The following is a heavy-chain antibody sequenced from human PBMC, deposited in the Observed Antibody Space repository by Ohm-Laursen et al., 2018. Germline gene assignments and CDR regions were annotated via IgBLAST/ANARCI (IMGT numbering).Heavy chain of an antibody. Sequence: TLSLTCTVSGGSISSYYWSWIRQPLGKGLEWIGYIYYSGSTNYNPSLKSRVTISVDTSKNQFSLKLSSVTAADTAVYYCARAVIGHIAWFDPWGQGTLVTVSS. J-gene: IGHJ5*02. V-gene: IGHV4-59*01. CDR3: ARAVIGHIAWFDP. D-gene: IGHD2-21*01. CDR1: GGSISSYY. CDR2: IYYSGST.